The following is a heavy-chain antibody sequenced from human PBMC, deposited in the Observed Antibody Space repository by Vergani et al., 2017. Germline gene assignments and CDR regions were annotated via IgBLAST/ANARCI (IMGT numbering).Heavy chain of an antibody. Sequence: EVQLVESGGGLVKPGGSLRLSCAASGFTFSNAWMSWVRQAPGKGLEWVDRIKSKTDGGTTDYAAPVKGRFTISRDDSKNTLFLQMNSLKTEDTAVYYCTTVGQGYGSGRQAIDYWGQGTLVTVSS. CDR3: TTVGQGYGSGRQAIDY. CDR2: IKSKTDGGTT. CDR1: GFTFSNAW. D-gene: IGHD3-10*01. J-gene: IGHJ4*02. V-gene: IGHV3-15*01.